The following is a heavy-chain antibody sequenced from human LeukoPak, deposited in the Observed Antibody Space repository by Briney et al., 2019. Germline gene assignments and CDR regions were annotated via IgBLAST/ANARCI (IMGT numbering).Heavy chain of an antibody. V-gene: IGHV1-18*01. CDR3: ARTRMSEGYNMGRWFYP. D-gene: IGHD3-3*01. Sequence: ASVKLSCKASGYTFTSYCISWVRQAPGQGLEWMGWISAYNGNTNYAQKLQGRVTMTTDTYKNTAYMELRSLRSDDTAVYYCARTRMSEGYNMGRWFYPWGQGTLVTVSS. CDR2: ISAYNGNT. J-gene: IGHJ5*02. CDR1: GYTFTSYC.